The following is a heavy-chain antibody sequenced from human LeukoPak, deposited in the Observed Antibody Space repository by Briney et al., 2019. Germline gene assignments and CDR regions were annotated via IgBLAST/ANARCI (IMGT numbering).Heavy chain of an antibody. CDR3: AALNY. CDR1: GFSVSNNY. CDR2: IYSRGAT. J-gene: IGHJ4*02. V-gene: IGHV3-53*01. Sequence: GGSLRLSCAASGFSVSNNYMNWVRQAPGKGLEGVSVIYSRGATNYADSVKGRFTISRDNSKNTLYLEMNSLRVEDTAVYYYAALNYWGQGTLVTVSS.